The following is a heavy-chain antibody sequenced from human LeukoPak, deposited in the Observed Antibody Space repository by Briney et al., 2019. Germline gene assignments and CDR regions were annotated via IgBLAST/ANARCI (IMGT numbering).Heavy chain of an antibody. Sequence: GGSLRLSCAASRFTFSNYAMNWVRQAPGKGLEWVALISYDGTIKHYADSVRGRFTISRDNFMNTVSLEMNSLRDEDTAVYYCAKAHVDSTIFKPDVEWLQEVESSDYWGQGTLVTVSS. CDR3: AKAHVDSTIFKPDVEWLQEVESSDY. V-gene: IGHV3-30*04. CDR1: RFTFSNYA. CDR2: ISYDGTIK. D-gene: IGHD3-3*01. J-gene: IGHJ4*02.